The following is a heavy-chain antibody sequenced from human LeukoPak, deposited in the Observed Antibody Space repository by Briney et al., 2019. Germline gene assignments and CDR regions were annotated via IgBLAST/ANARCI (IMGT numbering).Heavy chain of an antibody. V-gene: IGHV3-74*01. Sequence: SGGSLRLSCASSGFTLNYFWMHWVRQVQGKGLVWVSGINNDGTATYYADPVKGRFTISRDNAKNTVYLQMNGLRAEDTTVYYCATVSEYWGQGTLVTVSS. CDR1: GFTLNYFW. CDR2: INNDGTAT. CDR3: ATVSEY. J-gene: IGHJ4*02.